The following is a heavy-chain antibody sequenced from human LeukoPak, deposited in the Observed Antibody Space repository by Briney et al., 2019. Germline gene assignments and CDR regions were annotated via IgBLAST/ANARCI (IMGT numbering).Heavy chain of an antibody. CDR2: IYYNGIS. J-gene: IGHJ4*02. Sequence: SETLSLTCTVSGGSISGYYWSWIRQPPGKGLEWIAYIYYNGISNYNPSLKSRVIISVDSSKNQFSLKLSSVTAADTAVYYCARAGYYDSSGSWGWYFDYWGQGTLVTVSS. D-gene: IGHD3-22*01. V-gene: IGHV4-59*12. CDR1: GGSISGYY. CDR3: ARAGYYDSSGSWGWYFDY.